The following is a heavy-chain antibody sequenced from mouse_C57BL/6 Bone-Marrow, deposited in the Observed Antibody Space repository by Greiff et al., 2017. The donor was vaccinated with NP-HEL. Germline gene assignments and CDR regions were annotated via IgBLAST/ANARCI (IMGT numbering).Heavy chain of an antibody. Sequence: VQLQQSGAELAKPGASVKLSCKASGYTFTSYWMHWVKQRPGQGLEWIGYINPSSGYTKYNQKFKDKATLPADKSSSTAYMQLSSLTYEDSAVYYCARFSFYYYGNDWGQGTTLTVSS. J-gene: IGHJ2*01. D-gene: IGHD1-1*01. CDR1: GYTFTSYW. CDR2: INPSSGYT. CDR3: ARFSFYYYGND. V-gene: IGHV1-7*01.